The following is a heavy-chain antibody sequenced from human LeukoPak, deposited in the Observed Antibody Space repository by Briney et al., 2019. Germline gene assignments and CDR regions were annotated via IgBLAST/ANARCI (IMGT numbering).Heavy chain of an antibody. CDR2: IIPILGIP. D-gene: IGHD3-9*01. Sequence: SVKVSCKASGGTFSSYAISWVRQAPGQGLEWMGRIIPILGIPNYAQKLQGRVTMTTDTSTSTAYMELRSLRSDDTAVYYCARTSYDILTGYSDDYWGQGTLVTVSS. J-gene: IGHJ4*02. CDR1: GGTFSSYA. V-gene: IGHV1-69*04. CDR3: ARTSYDILTGYSDDY.